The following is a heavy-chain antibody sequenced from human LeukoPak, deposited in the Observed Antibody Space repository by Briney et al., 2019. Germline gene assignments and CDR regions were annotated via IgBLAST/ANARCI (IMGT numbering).Heavy chain of an antibody. CDR1: GFTFGDYA. J-gene: IGHJ6*02. CDR2: IRSKAYGGTT. V-gene: IGHV3-49*04. D-gene: IGHD3-10*01. CDR3: TREAQLLWFGESRIEMDV. Sequence: GGSLRLSCTASGFTFGDYAMSWVRQAPGKGLEWVGFIRSKAYGGTTEHAASVKGRFTISRDDSKSIADLQMNSLKTEDTAVYYCTREAQLLWFGESRIEMDVWGQGTTVTVSS.